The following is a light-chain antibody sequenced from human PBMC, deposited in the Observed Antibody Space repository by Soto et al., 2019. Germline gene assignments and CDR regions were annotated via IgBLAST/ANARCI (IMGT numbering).Light chain of an antibody. CDR3: QVWDRGSDHWV. J-gene: IGLJ3*02. V-gene: IGLV3-21*02. CDR2: DDS. CDR1: TFGRTS. Sequence: SYELTQPPSVSVAPGQTASIACGGNTFGRTSVHWYQQKPGQAPVLVVYDDSDRPSGIPERFSGSNSGNTATLTISRVEAGDEADYYCQVWDRGSDHWVFGGGTKVTVL.